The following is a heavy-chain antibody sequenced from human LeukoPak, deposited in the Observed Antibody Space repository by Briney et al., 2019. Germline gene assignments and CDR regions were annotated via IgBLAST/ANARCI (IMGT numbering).Heavy chain of an antibody. CDR2: IRSKAYGGTT. V-gene: IGHV3-49*03. D-gene: IGHD6-13*01. Sequence: GGSLRLSCTASGFTLGDYAMSWFRQAPGKGLEWVGFIRSKAYGGTTEYAASVKGRFTISRDDSKSIAYLQMNSLKTEDTAVYYCTASSSWYLDYFDYWGQGTLVTVSS. CDR3: TASSSWYLDYFDY. CDR1: GFTLGDYA. J-gene: IGHJ4*02.